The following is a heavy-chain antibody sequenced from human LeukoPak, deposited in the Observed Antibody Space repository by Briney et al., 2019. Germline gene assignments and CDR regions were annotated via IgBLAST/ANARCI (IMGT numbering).Heavy chain of an antibody. D-gene: IGHD6-19*01. CDR2: IYYSGST. CDR3: ARMGYSSGWYYLDY. CDR1: GGSTSGYY. V-gene: IGHV4-59*01. Sequence: PSETLSLTCTVSGGSTSGYYWSWARQFPGKGLEWIGYIYYSGSTKYNPSLKSRVTISLDTSKNQFSLKLSSLTAADTAVYYCARMGYSSGWYYLDYWGQGTLVTVSS. J-gene: IGHJ4*02.